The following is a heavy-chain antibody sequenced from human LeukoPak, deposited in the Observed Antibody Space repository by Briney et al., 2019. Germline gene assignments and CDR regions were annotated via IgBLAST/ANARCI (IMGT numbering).Heavy chain of an antibody. J-gene: IGHJ5*02. CDR1: GFTFSDYY. D-gene: IGHD3-9*01. CDR3: AKEALRYFDWLLFP. Sequence: GGSLRLSCAASGFTFSDYYMSWIRQAPGKGLEWVSYISSSSSYTNYADSVKGRFTISRDNSKNTLYLQMNSLRAEDTAVYYCAKEALRYFDWLLFPWGQGTLVTVSS. CDR2: ISSSSSYT. V-gene: IGHV3-11*05.